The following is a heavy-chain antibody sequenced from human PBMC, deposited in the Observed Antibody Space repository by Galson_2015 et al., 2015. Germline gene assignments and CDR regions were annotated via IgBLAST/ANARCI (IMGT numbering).Heavy chain of an antibody. CDR3: TRDLDSYYDSSGYSDVFDI. J-gene: IGHJ3*02. Sequence: TLSLTCNVSGGSISSGGYYWSWIRQYPGKGLEWIGYVYYNGITYYNPSLKSRVSISLDTSKNQFSLKLSSATPADTAVYYCTRDLDSYYDSSGYSDVFDIWGQGTMVTVSS. V-gene: IGHV4-31*03. CDR1: GGSISSGGYY. D-gene: IGHD3-22*01. CDR2: VYYNGIT.